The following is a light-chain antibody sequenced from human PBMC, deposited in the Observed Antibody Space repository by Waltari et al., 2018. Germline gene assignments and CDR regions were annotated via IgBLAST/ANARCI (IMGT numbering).Light chain of an antibody. J-gene: IGLJ1*01. Sequence: QSALTQPASVSGSPGQSITISCTGTSSDVVDYKYVPCYQQHPGKAPKLMIYDVSDRPSGVSNRFSGAKSGNTASLTISGLQSEDEADYYCSSYTGSSLYVFGTGTKVTVL. CDR2: DVS. CDR3: SSYTGSSLYV. CDR1: SSDVVDYKY. V-gene: IGLV2-14*01.